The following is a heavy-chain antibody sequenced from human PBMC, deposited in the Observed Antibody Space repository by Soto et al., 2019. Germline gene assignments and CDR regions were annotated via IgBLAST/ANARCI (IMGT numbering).Heavy chain of an antibody. V-gene: IGHV4-59*01. Sequence: SETLSLTCTVSGGSISSYYWSWIRQPPGKGLEWIGYIYYSGSTNYNPSLKSRVTISVDTSKNQFSLKLSSVTAADTAVYYCARTGHYYYYYMDVWGKGTTVTVSS. J-gene: IGHJ6*03. CDR1: GGSISSYY. CDR2: IYYSGST. CDR3: ARTGHYYYYYMDV.